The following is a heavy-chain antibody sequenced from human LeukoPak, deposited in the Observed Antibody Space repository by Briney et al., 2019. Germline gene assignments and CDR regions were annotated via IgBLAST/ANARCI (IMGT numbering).Heavy chain of an antibody. CDR3: ARVVVVPAAITPGGFDY. V-gene: IGHV3-7*01. J-gene: IGHJ4*02. Sequence: GGSLRLSCAASGFTFSSYWMSWFRQAPGKGLEWVANIKQDGSEKYYVDSVKGRFTISRDNAKNSLYLQMNSLRAEDTAVYYCARVVVVPAAITPGGFDYWGQGTLVTVSS. D-gene: IGHD2-2*01. CDR2: IKQDGSEK. CDR1: GFTFSSYW.